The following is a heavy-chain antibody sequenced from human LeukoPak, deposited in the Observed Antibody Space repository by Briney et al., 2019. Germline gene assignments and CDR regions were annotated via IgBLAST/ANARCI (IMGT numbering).Heavy chain of an antibody. J-gene: IGHJ4*02. Sequence: PGGSLRLSCAASGFTVSSNYMSWVRQAPGKGLEWVSVIYSGGSTYYADSVKGRFTISRDNSKNTLYLQMNSLRAEDTAVYYCARGESGYDFWSGYLTYFDYWGQGTLVTVSS. D-gene: IGHD3-3*01. CDR2: IYSGGST. CDR1: GFTVSSNY. CDR3: ARGESGYDFWSGYLTYFDY. V-gene: IGHV3-53*01.